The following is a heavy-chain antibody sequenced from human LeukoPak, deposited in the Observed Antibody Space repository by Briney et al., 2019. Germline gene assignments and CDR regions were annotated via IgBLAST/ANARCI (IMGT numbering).Heavy chain of an antibody. V-gene: IGHV3-7*05. J-gene: IGHJ5*01. D-gene: IGHD2-15*01. CDR1: GFTFSNSW. CDR2: INQNGGMG. CDR3: ARGIGWFEY. Sequence: GGSLRLSCAASGFTFSNSWMTWVRQAPGKGLEWVANINQNGGMGEYVDSVKGRFTISKDNAKNSLFLQMNSLRAEDTAVYYCARGIGWFEYWGQGTLVTVSS.